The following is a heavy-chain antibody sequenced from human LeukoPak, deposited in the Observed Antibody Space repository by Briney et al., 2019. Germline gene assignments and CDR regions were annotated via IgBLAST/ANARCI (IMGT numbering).Heavy chain of an antibody. V-gene: IGHV1-2*06. Sequence: ASLTVSCKASRLTFTGYYMHWVRQAPGQGLEWMGRINPNSGGTNHAQKIQGRVTMTRDTSISTAYMELSRLRSDDTAVYYCYGGNSDFQHWGQGTLVTVSS. CDR3: YGGNSDFQH. J-gene: IGHJ1*01. CDR2: INPNSGGT. D-gene: IGHD4-23*01. CDR1: RLTFTGYY.